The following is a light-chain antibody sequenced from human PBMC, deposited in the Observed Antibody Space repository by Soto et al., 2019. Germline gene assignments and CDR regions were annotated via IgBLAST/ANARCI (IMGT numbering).Light chain of an antibody. Sequence: DIQLIQSPATLSASVGDRITITCRASENIFKFLAWYQQRSGSAPNLLIDAASVLESGVPSRFSGSGSGTEFTLTINNLQPEDFSTYYCHPYNTPSITFGGGTKVDVK. CDR1: ENIFKF. CDR3: HPYNTPSIT. CDR2: AAS. V-gene: IGKV1-5*01. J-gene: IGKJ4*01.